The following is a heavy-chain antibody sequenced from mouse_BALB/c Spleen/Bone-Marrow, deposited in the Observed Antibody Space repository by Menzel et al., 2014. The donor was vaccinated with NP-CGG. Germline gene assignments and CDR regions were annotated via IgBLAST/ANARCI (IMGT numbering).Heavy chain of an antibody. J-gene: IGHJ3*01. CDR1: GVSITSGY. CDR3: TTFRGGNFAGRLHY. CDR2: ISSSGST. Sequence: VHVKQSGPSLVKPSQTLSLTCSVTGVSITSGYWNWIRKFPGNQLEYMGYISSSGSTYYNPSLISRISITRDTSKNQDYLQLNSVTAEDTAAYYCTTFRGGNFAGRLHYWGQGTLVTVSA. D-gene: IGHD2-1*01. V-gene: IGHV3-8*02.